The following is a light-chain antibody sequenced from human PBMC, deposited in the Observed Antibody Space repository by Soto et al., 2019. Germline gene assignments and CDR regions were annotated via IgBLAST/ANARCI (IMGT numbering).Light chain of an antibody. V-gene: IGKV1-39*01. CDR2: AAS. Sequence: DIQMTQSPSSLSASVGDRVTITCRASQSISSYLIWYQQKPGKAPKLLIYAASSLQSGVPSRFSGSGSGTDFTLTISSLQPEDFATYYCQQSYSTPPFTFGPGTKVDIK. J-gene: IGKJ3*01. CDR3: QQSYSTPPFT. CDR1: QSISSY.